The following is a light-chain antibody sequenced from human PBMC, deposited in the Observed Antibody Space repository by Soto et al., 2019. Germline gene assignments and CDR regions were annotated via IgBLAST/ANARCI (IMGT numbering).Light chain of an antibody. CDR2: DAS. J-gene: IGKJ3*01. CDR3: QQYDNFPFT. V-gene: IGKV1-33*01. Sequence: DIQMTQSPSSLSASVGDRVTITCQASQDIKSNLNWFQQKSGEAPRLLIYDASNLEPGVTSRFSGSGSGTDFTFTIRILQPEDTATYFCQQYDNFPFTFGPVTKLDI. CDR1: QDIKSN.